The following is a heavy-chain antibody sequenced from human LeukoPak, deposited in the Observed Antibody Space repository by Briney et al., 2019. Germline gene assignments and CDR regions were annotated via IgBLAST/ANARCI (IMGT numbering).Heavy chain of an antibody. CDR3: AREDYCSGGSCYYFDY. CDR2: INPNSGGT. CDR1: GYTFTGYY. Sequence: ASVKVSCKASGYTFTGYYMHWVRQAPGQGLEWMGWINPNSGGTNYAQKFQGRVTMTRDTSISTAYMELSRLRSDDTAVYYCAREDYCSGGSCYYFDYWGQGILVTVSS. D-gene: IGHD2-15*01. J-gene: IGHJ4*02. V-gene: IGHV1-2*02.